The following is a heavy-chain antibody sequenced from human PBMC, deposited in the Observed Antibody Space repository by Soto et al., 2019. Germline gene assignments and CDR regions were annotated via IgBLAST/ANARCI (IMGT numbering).Heavy chain of an antibody. CDR1: GFTFGNYA. V-gene: IGHV3-23*01. CDR2: ISGNSGNT. J-gene: IGHJ4*02. Sequence: PGGSLRLSCAASGFTFGNYAMNWVRQAPGKGLEWVSSISGNSGNTYFADSVKGRFTISRDNSKNTLYLQLNSLRTDDTAVYYCAKVPLSRRYFDYWSQGTLVTVSS. D-gene: IGHD3-16*02. CDR3: AKVPLSRRYFDY.